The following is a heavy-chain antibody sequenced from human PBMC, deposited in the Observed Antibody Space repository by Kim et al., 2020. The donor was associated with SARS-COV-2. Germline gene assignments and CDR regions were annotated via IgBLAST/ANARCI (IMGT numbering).Heavy chain of an antibody. Sequence: GGSLRLSCAASGFTFSSYSMNWVRQAPGKGLEWVSSISSSSSYIYYADSVKGRFTISRDNAKNSLYLQMDSLRAEDTAVYYCASFPLRYSYGCDYWGQGTLVTVSS. D-gene: IGHD5-18*01. CDR3: ASFPLRYSYGCDY. CDR1: GFTFSSYS. CDR2: ISSSSSYI. V-gene: IGHV3-21*01. J-gene: IGHJ4*02.